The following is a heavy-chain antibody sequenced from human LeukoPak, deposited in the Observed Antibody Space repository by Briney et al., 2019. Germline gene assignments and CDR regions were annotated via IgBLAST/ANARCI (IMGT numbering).Heavy chain of an antibody. CDR3: ATDYGKDPLYFDY. CDR2: ISYDASSE. D-gene: IGHD3-16*01. CDR1: GFTFSSYG. V-gene: IGHV3-30*03. Sequence: PGGSLRLSCAASGFTFSSYGMHWVRQAPGKGLEWVAVISYDASSEYYADSVKGRFTVSRDNSKNTLYLQMSSLRAEDTAVYYCATDYGKDPLYFDYWGQGTLVTVSS. J-gene: IGHJ4*02.